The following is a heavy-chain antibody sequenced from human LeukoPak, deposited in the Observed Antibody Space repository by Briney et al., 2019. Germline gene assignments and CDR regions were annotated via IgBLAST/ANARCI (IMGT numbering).Heavy chain of an antibody. V-gene: IGHV5-51*01. Sequence: GESLKISCKNSGYSFTNYWIGWVRQMPGKGLEWMGIIYPGDSDTRYSPSFQGRVTISADKSISTAYLQWSSLKASDTAMYYCARGYCSGGTCYYSYFDYWGQGTLVTVSS. CDR3: ARGYCSGGTCYYSYFDY. CDR1: GYSFTNYW. D-gene: IGHD2-15*01. J-gene: IGHJ4*02. CDR2: IYPGDSDT.